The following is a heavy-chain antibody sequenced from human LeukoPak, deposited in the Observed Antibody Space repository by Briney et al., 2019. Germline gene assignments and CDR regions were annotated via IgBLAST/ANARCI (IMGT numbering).Heavy chain of an antibody. Sequence: SETLSLTCIVSGGSISSYYWSWIRQPPGKGLEWIGYIYSSRSTDYNPSLKSRATISLDTPNHQFSLKLTSVTAADTAVYYCARHVGIHLWSLYFDYWGQGSLVTVSS. D-gene: IGHD5-18*01. CDR2: IYSSRST. CDR3: ARHVGIHLWSLYFDY. CDR1: GGSISSYY. V-gene: IGHV4-59*08. J-gene: IGHJ4*02.